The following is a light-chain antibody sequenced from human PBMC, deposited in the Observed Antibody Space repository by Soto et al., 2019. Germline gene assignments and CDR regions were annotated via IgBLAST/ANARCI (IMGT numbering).Light chain of an antibody. CDR3: QQSYSTLALT. CDR1: QSISSY. V-gene: IGKV1-39*01. CDR2: AAS. J-gene: IGKJ4*01. Sequence: DIQMTQSPSSLSASVGDRVTITYRASQSISSYLNWYQQKPGKAPKLLIYAASSLQSGVPSRFSGSGSGTDFTLTISRLQPEDIATYYCQQSYSTLALTFGGGTKVEIK.